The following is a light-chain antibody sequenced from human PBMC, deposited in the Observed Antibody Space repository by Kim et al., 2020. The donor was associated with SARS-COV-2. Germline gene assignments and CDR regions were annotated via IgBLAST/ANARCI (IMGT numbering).Light chain of an antibody. J-gene: IGKJ5*01. CDR3: QRSSWPIT. CDR1: QSVGDF. Sequence: SLSPGEGAPLSCRASQSVGDFLAWYQQRPGQAPRLIIYDASKRATGIPARFSGSGSGTDFTLTISTLESEDFAIYYCQRSSWPITFGQGTRLEIK. CDR2: DAS. V-gene: IGKV3-11*01.